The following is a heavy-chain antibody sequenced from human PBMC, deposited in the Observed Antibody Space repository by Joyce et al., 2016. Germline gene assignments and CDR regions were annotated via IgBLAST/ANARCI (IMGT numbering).Heavy chain of an antibody. V-gene: IGHV1-46*01. CDR2: INPSGGSP. CDR1: GYIFTRFY. D-gene: IGHD4-17*01. Sequence: QVQLVQSGAEMKRPGASMKVSCKTSGYIFTRFYMHWVRQAPGQGLEWMGIINPSGGSPTYAPKFRDRVTMTRDTSTTTVYLEMSSLRPEDTAVYYCARQMHDFGDYEAFDPWGQGTL. CDR3: ARQMHDFGDYEAFDP. J-gene: IGHJ5*02.